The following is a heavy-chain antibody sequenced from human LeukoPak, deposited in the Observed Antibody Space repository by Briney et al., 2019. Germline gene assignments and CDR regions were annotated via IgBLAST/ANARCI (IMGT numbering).Heavy chain of an antibody. Sequence: ASVKVSCTASGYTFTGYYMHWVRQAPGQGLEWMGWINPNSGGTNYAQKFQGRVTMTRDTSISTAYMELSRLRSDDTAVYYCARTDAYDYVWGSYRFNWFDPWGQGTLVTVSS. D-gene: IGHD3-16*02. CDR1: GYTFTGYY. CDR2: INPNSGGT. J-gene: IGHJ5*02. CDR3: ARTDAYDYVWGSYRFNWFDP. V-gene: IGHV1-2*02.